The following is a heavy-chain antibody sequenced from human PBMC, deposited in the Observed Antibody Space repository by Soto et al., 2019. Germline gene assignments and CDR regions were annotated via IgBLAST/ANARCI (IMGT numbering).Heavy chain of an antibody. D-gene: IGHD5-18*01. Sequence: PSETLSLTCAVYGGSFSGYYWSWIRQPPGKGLEWIGYIYYSGSTYYNPSLKSRVTISVDTSKNQFSLKLSSVTAADTAVYYCASAGDSYGYNYFDYWGQGTLVTVSS. CDR3: ASAGDSYGYNYFDY. CDR2: IYYSGST. CDR1: GGSFSGYY. J-gene: IGHJ4*02. V-gene: IGHV4-34*09.